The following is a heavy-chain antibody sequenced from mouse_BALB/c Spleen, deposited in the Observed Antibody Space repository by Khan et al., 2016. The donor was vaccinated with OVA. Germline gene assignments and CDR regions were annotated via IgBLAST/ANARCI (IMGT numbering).Heavy chain of an antibody. V-gene: IGHV9-3-1*01. J-gene: IGHJ4*01. CDR1: GYTFTNYG. Sequence: QIQLVQSGPELKKPGETVKISCKASGYTFTNYGMNWVKQAPGKGLKWMGWINTYTGEPTYADDFKGRFAFSLETSASTVYLQINNLKNEDTAKYFCARKYYRYDGMDYWGQGTSVTVSS. CDR2: INTYTGEP. D-gene: IGHD2-14*01. CDR3: ARKYYRYDGMDY.